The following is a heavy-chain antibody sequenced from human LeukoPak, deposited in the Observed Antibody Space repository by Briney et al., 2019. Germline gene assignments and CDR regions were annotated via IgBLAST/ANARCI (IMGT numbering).Heavy chain of an antibody. CDR2: IIPIFGTA. J-gene: IGHJ6*04. CDR3: ARASLSSSWYTPSEPYYYYYYGMDV. D-gene: IGHD6-13*01. V-gene: IGHV1-69*13. CDR1: GGTFSSYA. Sequence: SVKVSCKASGGTFSSYAISWVRQAPGQGLEWMGGIIPIFGTANYAQEFQGRVTITADESTSTAYMELSSLRSEDTAVYYCARASLSSSWYTPSEPYYYYYYGMDVWGKGTTVTVSS.